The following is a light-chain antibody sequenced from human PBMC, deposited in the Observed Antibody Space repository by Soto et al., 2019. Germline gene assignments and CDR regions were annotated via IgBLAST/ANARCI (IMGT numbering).Light chain of an antibody. Sequence: EIVLTQSPGTLSLSPGERATLSCRASQSVSSSYFAWYQQKPGQAPRLLIHDASSRATGIPDRFSGSGSGTDFTLTISRLEPEDFAVYYCQQFGSSLYTFGQGTKLEIK. CDR1: QSVSSSY. J-gene: IGKJ2*01. CDR2: DAS. CDR3: QQFGSSLYT. V-gene: IGKV3-20*01.